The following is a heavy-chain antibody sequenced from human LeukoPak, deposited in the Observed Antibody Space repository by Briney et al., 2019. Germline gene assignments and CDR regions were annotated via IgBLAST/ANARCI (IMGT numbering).Heavy chain of an antibody. D-gene: IGHD6-13*01. Sequence: ASVKVCCKASGYTFTSYAMHWVRQAPGQRLEWMGWINAGNGNTKYSQKFQGRVTITRDTSASTAYMELSSLRSEDTAVYYCARELGPYSSSWYDYYYGMDVWGQGTTVTVSS. CDR3: ARELGPYSSSWYDYYYGMDV. CDR2: INAGNGNT. J-gene: IGHJ6*02. CDR1: GYTFTSYA. V-gene: IGHV1-3*01.